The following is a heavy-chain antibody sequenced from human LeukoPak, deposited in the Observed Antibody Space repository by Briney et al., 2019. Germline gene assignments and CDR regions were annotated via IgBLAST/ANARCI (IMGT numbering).Heavy chain of an antibody. Sequence: GGSLRLSCAASGLTFSSYAVSWVRPPPGKGLEWVSVIIVSGGSTYYADSVKGRYTISRDNSKNTLYLQMNSLRAEDTAVYYCAKGLVRGVLPYYFDYWGQGTLVSV. V-gene: IGHV3-23*01. D-gene: IGHD3-10*01. CDR3: AKGLVRGVLPYYFDY. CDR2: IIVSGGST. CDR1: GLTFSSYA. J-gene: IGHJ4*02.